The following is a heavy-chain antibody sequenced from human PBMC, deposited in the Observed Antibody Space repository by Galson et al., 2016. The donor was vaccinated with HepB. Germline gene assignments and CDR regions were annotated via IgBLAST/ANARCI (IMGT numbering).Heavy chain of an antibody. CDR2: INRSGNT. CDR1: GASFSDYY. Sequence: SETLSLTCGAYGASFSDYYWSWIRQSPGKGLEWIGEINRSGNTFYNPSLKSRVSISLDTSKNHFSLNLTSVTATDTALYYCVFSGTDDYFDSWGQGSLVTVSS. CDR3: VFSGTDDYFDS. V-gene: IGHV4-34*01. J-gene: IGHJ4*02.